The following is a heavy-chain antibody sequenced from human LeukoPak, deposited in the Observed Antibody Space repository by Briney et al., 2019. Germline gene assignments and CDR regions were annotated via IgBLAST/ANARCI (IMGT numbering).Heavy chain of an antibody. Sequence: GGTLRLSCAASGFTFSSYGMSWVRQAPGKGLEWVSVIYSGGSTYYADSVKGRFTISRDNAKNSLYLQMNSLRAEDTAVYYCAELGITMIGGVWGKGTTVTISS. CDR3: AELGITMIGGV. CDR1: GFTFSSYG. D-gene: IGHD3-10*02. V-gene: IGHV3-23*03. CDR2: IYSGGST. J-gene: IGHJ6*04.